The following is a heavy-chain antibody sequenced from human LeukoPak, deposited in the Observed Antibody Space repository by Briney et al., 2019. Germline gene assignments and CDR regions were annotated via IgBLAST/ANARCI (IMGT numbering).Heavy chain of an antibody. D-gene: IGHD6-13*01. CDR1: GYTFTSYD. CDR3: ARPGIAAAGVGYYYYGMDV. J-gene: IGHJ6*02. V-gene: IGHV1-8*01. CDR2: MNPNSGNT. Sequence: VASVKVSCKASGYTFTSYDINWVRQATGQGLEWMGWMNPNSGNTGYVQKFQGRVTMTRNTSISTAYMELSSLRSEDTAVYYCARPGIAAAGVGYYYYGMDVWGQGTTVTVSS.